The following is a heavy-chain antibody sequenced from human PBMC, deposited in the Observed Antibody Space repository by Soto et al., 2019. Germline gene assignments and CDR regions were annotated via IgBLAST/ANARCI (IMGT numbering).Heavy chain of an antibody. D-gene: IGHD6-13*01. CDR3: ARDKRDSSWLWWFDP. CDR2: IYYSGST. CDR1: GGSISSGGYY. J-gene: IGHJ5*02. V-gene: IGHV4-31*03. Sequence: SETLSLTCTVSGGSISSGGYYWSWIRQHPGKGLEWIGYIYYSGSTYYNPSLKSRVTISVDTSKNQFSLKLSSVTAADTAVYYCARDKRDSSWLWWFDPWGQGTLVTVSS.